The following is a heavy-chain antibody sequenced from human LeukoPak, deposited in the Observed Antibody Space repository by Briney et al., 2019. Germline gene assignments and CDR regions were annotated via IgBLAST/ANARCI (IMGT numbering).Heavy chain of an antibody. Sequence: SETLSLTCAVYGGSFSGYYWSWIRQPPGKGLEWIGEINHSGSTNYNPSLKSRVTISVDTSKNQFSLRLNSVTAADTAVYYCARVTMVRGDGDFDYWGQGTLVTVSS. V-gene: IGHV4-34*01. CDR3: ARVTMVRGDGDFDY. D-gene: IGHD3-10*01. J-gene: IGHJ4*02. CDR2: INHSGST. CDR1: GGSFSGYY.